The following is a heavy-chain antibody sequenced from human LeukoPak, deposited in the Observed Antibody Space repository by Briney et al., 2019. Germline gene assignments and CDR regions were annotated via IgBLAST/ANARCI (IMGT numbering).Heavy chain of an antibody. CDR1: GGSFNKYH. Sequence: SETLSLTCAVYGGSFNKYHWSWIRQPPGKGLEWIGEINDRGSTNYNPSLKSRVTISIDTSKNQFSLKLSSVTAADTAVYYCARGDSSGYYNWFDPWGQGTLVTVSS. CDR2: INDRGST. D-gene: IGHD3-22*01. V-gene: IGHV4-34*01. CDR3: ARGDSSGYYNWFDP. J-gene: IGHJ5*02.